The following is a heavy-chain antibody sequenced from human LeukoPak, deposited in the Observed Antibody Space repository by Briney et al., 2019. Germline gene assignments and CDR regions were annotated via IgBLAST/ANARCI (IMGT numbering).Heavy chain of an antibody. Sequence: SETLSLTCTVSGGSFITNNEWSWVRQSPEKGLEWIGEISSGGRTNYSPSLKSRVSISMDKSKRQFSLQLTSVTAADTAMYYCTNHEPPRQWLHYWGQGTLVTVSS. CDR1: GGSFITNNE. CDR3: TNHEPPRQWLHY. D-gene: IGHD6-19*01. V-gene: IGHV4-4*02. CDR2: ISSGGRT. J-gene: IGHJ4*02.